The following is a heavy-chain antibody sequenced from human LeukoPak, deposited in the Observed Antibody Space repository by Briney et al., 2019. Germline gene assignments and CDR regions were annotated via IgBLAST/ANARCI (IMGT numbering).Heavy chain of an antibody. CDR2: MSGSGGST. J-gene: IGHJ5*02. CDR1: GFAFSNYA. D-gene: IGHD3-3*01. V-gene: IGHV3-23*01. Sequence: GGSLRLSCAASGFAFSNYAMTWVRQAPGKGLEWVSTMSGSGGSTSYADSVKGRFTISRDNSKNTLYLQMNSLRAEDTAVYYCAKVLPIYFSASNWFDPWGQGTLVTVSS. CDR3: AKVLPIYFSASNWFDP.